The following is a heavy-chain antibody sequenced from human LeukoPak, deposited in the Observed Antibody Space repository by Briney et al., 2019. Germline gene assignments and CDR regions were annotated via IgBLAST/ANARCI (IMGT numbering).Heavy chain of an antibody. V-gene: IGHV4-34*01. CDR2: INHSGST. D-gene: IGHD2-15*01. CDR1: GGSFSGYY. Sequence: PSETLSLTCAVYGGSFSGYYWSWIRQPPGKGLEWIGEINHSGSTNYNPSLKSRVTISVDTSKNQFSLKLSSVTAADTAVYYCARVPPLPPDYWGQGTLVTVSS. J-gene: IGHJ4*02. CDR3: ARVPPLPPDY.